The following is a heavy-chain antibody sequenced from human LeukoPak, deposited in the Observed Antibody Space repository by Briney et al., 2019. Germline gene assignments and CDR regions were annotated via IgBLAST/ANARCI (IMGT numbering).Heavy chain of an antibody. V-gene: IGHV3-23*01. CDR1: GFTFSSYW. J-gene: IGHJ4*02. CDR3: AKLHSATITADFDH. D-gene: IGHD1-14*01. Sequence: GGSLRLSCAASGFTFSSYWMHWVRQAPGKGLEWVSGISIGGDYTYYADSVKGRFTISRDNSKNTLSLQMSNLRAEDTAIYYCAKLHSATITADFDHWGQGTLVTVSS. CDR2: ISIGGDYT.